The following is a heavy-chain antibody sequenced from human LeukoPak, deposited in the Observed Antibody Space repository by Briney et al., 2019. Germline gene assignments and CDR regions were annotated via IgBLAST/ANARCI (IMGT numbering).Heavy chain of an antibody. CDR2: IRSKAYRGTT. CDR3: IGTYYYDSSGYYFDY. CDR1: GFTFGDYA. V-gene: IGHV3-49*04. D-gene: IGHD3-22*01. J-gene: IGHJ4*02. Sequence: PGGSLRLSCTASGFTFGDYAMSWVRQAPGKGLEWVGFIRSKAYRGTTEYAASVTGRFTTSRDDSKSIAYLQMNSLKTEDTAVYYCIGTYYYDSSGYYFDYWGQATLVTVSS.